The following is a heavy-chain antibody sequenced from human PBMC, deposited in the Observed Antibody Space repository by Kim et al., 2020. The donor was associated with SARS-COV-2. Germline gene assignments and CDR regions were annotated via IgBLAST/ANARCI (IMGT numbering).Heavy chain of an antibody. Sequence: GGSLRLSCAASGFTFSSYSMNWVRQAPGKGLEWVSSISSSSSYIYYADSVKGRFTISRDNAKNSLYLQMNSLRAEDTAVYYCARDQGPVVVADIWFDPWGQGTLFTVSS. D-gene: IGHD2-15*01. J-gene: IGHJ5*02. V-gene: IGHV3-21*01. CDR3: ARDQGPVVVADIWFDP. CDR2: ISSSSSYI. CDR1: GFTFSSYS.